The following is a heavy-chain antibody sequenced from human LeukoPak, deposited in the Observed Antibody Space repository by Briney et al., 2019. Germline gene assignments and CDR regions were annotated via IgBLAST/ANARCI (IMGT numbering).Heavy chain of an antibody. V-gene: IGHV1-8*01. Sequence: ASVKVSCKASGYTFTSYDINWVRQATGQGLEWMGWMNPNSGNTGYAQKFQGRVTMTRNTSISTAYMELSSLRSEDTAVYYCAREGDIVVVVAASGWFDPWGQGTLVTVSS. CDR3: AREGDIVVVVAASGWFDP. D-gene: IGHD2-15*01. CDR2: MNPNSGNT. CDR1: GYTFTSYD. J-gene: IGHJ5*02.